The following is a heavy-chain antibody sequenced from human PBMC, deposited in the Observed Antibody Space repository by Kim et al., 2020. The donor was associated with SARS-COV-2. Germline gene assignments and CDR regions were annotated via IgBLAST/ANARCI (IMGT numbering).Heavy chain of an antibody. V-gene: IGHV3-11*04. D-gene: IGHD3-22*01. Sequence: AETGKGRFTSSGANAKNSLYLQMNSLRAEDTAVYYCARVSDSSGDWYFDLWGRGTLVTVSS. J-gene: IGHJ2*01. CDR3: ARVSDSSGDWYFDL.